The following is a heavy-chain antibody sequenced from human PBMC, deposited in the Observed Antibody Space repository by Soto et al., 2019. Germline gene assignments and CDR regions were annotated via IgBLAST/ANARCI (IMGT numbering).Heavy chain of an antibody. D-gene: IGHD6-13*01. CDR1: GGTFSSYA. Sequence: QVQLVQSGAEVKKPGSSVKVSCKASGGTFSSYAISWVRQAPGQGLEWMGGIIPIFGTANYAQKFQGRVTITADKSTSTAYMELSSLRSEDTAVYYCGVGGIAAAGRDIWADYYYYGMDVWGQGTTVTVSS. CDR2: IIPIFGTA. J-gene: IGHJ6*02. V-gene: IGHV1-69*06. CDR3: GVGGIAAAGRDIWADYYYYGMDV.